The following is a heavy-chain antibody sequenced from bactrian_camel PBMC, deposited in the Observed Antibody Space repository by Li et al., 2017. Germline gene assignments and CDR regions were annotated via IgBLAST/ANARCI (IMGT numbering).Heavy chain of an antibody. CDR2: DTGTGNT. J-gene: IGHJ4*01. CDR3: AAVRGTCYGFPVRTRFDY. V-gene: IGHV3S53*01. D-gene: IGHD3*01. Sequence: VQLVESGGGSVQAGESLTLSCTTNGNRFSNKCMGWFRQAPGKEREGVAMDTGTGNTFYANSVKGRATISKDNAKNTLLLQMNSLKPEDTAMYYCAAVRGTCYGFPVRTRFDYWGQGTQVTVS. CDR1: GNRFSNKC.